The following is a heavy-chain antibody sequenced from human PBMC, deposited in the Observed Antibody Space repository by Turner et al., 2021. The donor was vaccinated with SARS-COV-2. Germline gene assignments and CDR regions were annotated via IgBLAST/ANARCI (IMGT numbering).Heavy chain of an antibody. J-gene: IGHJ5*02. Sequence: QVQLVESGGGVVQPGRSLRISCAASGFTFSSYAMHWVRQAPGKGLEWVAVISYDGSNKYYADSVKGRFTISRDNSKNTLYLQMNSLRAEDTAVYYCARDLFIAAAGMAFDPWGQGTLVTVSS. CDR3: ARDLFIAAAGMAFDP. D-gene: IGHD6-13*01. V-gene: IGHV3-30*04. CDR1: GFTFSSYA. CDR2: ISYDGSNK.